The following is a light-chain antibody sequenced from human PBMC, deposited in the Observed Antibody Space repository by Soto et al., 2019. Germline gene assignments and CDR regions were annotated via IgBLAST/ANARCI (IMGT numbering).Light chain of an antibody. J-gene: IGKJ5*01. CDR3: QQYVISVT. Sequence: EILLTQSPGTLSLSPGERATLSCRASQTISGNYLAWYQQKPGQAPRLLIYGESNRATGIPERFTGSGSGTDFTLTISRLETQDSAMYYCQQYVISVTFGQGTRLEIK. CDR2: GES. V-gene: IGKV3-20*01. CDR1: QTISGNY.